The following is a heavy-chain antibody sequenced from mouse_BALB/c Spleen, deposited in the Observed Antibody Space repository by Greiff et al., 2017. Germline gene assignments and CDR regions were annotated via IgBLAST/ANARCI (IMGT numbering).Heavy chain of an antibody. CDR2: INPSTGYT. CDR1: GYTFTSYW. J-gene: IGHJ3*01. CDR3: ARRYYYGSSYLAWFAY. V-gene: IGHV1-7*01. Sequence: VQLQQSGAELAKPGASVKMSCKASGYTFTSYWMHWVKQRPGQGLEWIGYINPSTGYTEYNQKFKDKATLTADESSSTAYMQLSSLTSEDSAVYYCARRYYYGSSYLAWFAYWGQGTLVTVSA. D-gene: IGHD1-1*01.